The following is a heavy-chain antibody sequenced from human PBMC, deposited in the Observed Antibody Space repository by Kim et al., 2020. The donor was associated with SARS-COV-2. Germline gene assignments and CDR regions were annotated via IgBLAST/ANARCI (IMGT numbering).Heavy chain of an antibody. D-gene: IGHD3-3*01. V-gene: IGHV1-69*13. J-gene: IGHJ4*02. CDR3: AREPGSGSHFDY. Sequence: SVKVSCKASGGTFSSYAISWVRQAPGQGLEWMGGIIPIFGTANYAQKFQGRVTITADESTSTAYMELSSLRSEDTAVYYCAREPGSGSHFDYWGQGTLVTVSS. CDR2: IIPIFGTA. CDR1: GGTFSSYA.